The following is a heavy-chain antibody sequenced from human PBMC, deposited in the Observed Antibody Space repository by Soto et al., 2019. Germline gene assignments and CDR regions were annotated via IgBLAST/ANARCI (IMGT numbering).Heavy chain of an antibody. CDR2: IKDDGGDE. CDR1: GFTFSPYW. V-gene: IGHV3-7*05. J-gene: IGHJ5*02. Sequence: VQLVESGGGLVQPRGSLRLSCAASGFTFSPYWMSWVRQAPGKGLEWVAIIKDDGGDELYLEAVRGRFTISRDNAKKSLYLAMDSLRVEDTAVYYCAGGSGWISDTWGQGTGVTVSS. D-gene: IGHD6-19*01. CDR3: AGGSGWISDT.